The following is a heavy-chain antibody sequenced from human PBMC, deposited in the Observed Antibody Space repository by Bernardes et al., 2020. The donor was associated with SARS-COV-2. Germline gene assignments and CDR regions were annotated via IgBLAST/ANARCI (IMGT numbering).Heavy chain of an antibody. CDR3: ALPPTNYDRYGMDV. V-gene: IGHV1-2*02. CDR2: INPNSGGT. CDR1: GYTFTGYY. Sequence: ASVKVSCKASGYTFTGYYIHWVRHAPGQGLEWMGWINPNSGGTNYAQKFQGRVTMTRDTSISTAYMELSRLRSDDTAVYYCALPPTNYDRYGMDVWGQGTTVTVS. D-gene: IGHD3-22*01. J-gene: IGHJ6*02.